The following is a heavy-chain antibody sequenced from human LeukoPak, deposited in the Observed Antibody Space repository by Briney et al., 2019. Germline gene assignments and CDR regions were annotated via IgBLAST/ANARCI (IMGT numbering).Heavy chain of an antibody. V-gene: IGHV3-7*03. CDR3: ARGAFISSNSWVDY. J-gene: IGHJ4*02. Sequence: GGSLRLSCAASGFTFDDYAMHWVRQAPGKGLEWVANIEQDGSEKFYVGSVRGRFTVSRDNAKNSLYLQMNSLRGDDTAVYYCARGAFISSNSWVDYWGQGTLVTVSS. D-gene: IGHD2-2*01. CDR2: IEQDGSEK. CDR1: GFTFDDYA.